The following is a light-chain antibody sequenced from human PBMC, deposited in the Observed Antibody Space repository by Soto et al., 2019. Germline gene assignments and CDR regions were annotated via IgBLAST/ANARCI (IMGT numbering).Light chain of an antibody. Sequence: DIQMTQSPSTLSASVGDRVTITCRASHSITRWLAWYQQKPGRAPKLLMYDATSLESGVPSRFSGNGSGTEYSLTISSLQPDDFGTYYCQQYNSYSLTFGGGTKVEIK. CDR2: DAT. J-gene: IGKJ4*01. CDR1: HSITRW. CDR3: QQYNSYSLT. V-gene: IGKV1-5*01.